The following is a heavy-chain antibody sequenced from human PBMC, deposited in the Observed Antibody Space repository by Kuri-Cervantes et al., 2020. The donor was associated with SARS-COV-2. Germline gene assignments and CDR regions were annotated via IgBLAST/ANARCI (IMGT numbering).Heavy chain of an antibody. CDR3: ARAGYDFWSGYYRIFDY. J-gene: IGHJ4*02. V-gene: IGHV1-69*10. CDR2: IIPIFGIA. CDR1: GGTFSSYA. D-gene: IGHD3-3*01. Sequence: SVKVSCKASGGTFSSYAISWVRQAPGQGLEWMGGIIPIFGIANYAQKFQGRVTITADKSTSTAYMELSSLRSEDTAVYYCARAGYDFWSGYYRIFDYWGQGTLVTVSS.